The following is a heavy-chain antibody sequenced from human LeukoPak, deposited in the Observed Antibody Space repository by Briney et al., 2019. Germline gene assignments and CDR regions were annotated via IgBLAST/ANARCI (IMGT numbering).Heavy chain of an antibody. CDR2: IYSGGST. J-gene: IGHJ5*02. Sequence: GGSLRLSCAASGFTVSSNYKSWVRQAPGKGLEWVSVIYSGGSTYYADSVKGRFTISRDNSKNTLYLQMNSLRAEDTAVYYCAREVGGYDFGGYNWFDPWGQGTLVTVSS. CDR3: AREVGGYDFGGYNWFDP. D-gene: IGHD5-12*01. CDR1: GFTVSSNY. V-gene: IGHV3-66*01.